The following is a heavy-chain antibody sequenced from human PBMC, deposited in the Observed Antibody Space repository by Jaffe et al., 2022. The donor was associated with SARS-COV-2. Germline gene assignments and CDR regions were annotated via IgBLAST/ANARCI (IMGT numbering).Heavy chain of an antibody. CDR2: INAGNGNT. D-gene: IGHD3-10*01. CDR3: ARGAHTLGLLWFGERTSGVDY. CDR1: GYTFTSYA. J-gene: IGHJ4*02. V-gene: IGHV1-3*01. Sequence: QVQLVQSGAEVKKPGASVKVSCKASGYTFTSYAMHWVRQAPGQRLEWMGWINAGNGNTKYSQKFQGRVTITRDTSASTAYMELSSLRSEDTAVYYCARGAHTLGLLWFGERTSGVDYWGQGTLVTVSS.